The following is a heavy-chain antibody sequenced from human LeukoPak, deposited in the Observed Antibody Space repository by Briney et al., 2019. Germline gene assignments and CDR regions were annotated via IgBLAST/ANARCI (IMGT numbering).Heavy chain of an antibody. CDR3: ARLSFGIWSGRDDY. CDR2: IYYSGST. J-gene: IGHJ4*02. D-gene: IGHD3-3*01. Sequence: PSETLSLTCTVSGGSISSSSYYWGWIRQPPGKGLEWIGSIYYSGSTYYNPSLKSRVTISVDTSKNQFSLKLSSVTAADTAVYYCARLSFGIWSGRDDYWGQGTLVTVSS. CDR1: GGSISSSSYY. V-gene: IGHV4-39*01.